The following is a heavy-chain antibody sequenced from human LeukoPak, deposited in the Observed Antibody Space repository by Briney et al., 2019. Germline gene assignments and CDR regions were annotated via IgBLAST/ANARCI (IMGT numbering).Heavy chain of an antibody. D-gene: IGHD3-10*02. CDR2: ISDNGGST. J-gene: IGHJ4*02. Sequence: PGGSLRLSCVDPGFTCSSYEMSWVRQVPGKGLEWVSGISDNGGSTYYADSVKGRFTISRDNSKNTLYLQMNSLRVEDTAIYYCASRQGLGWHYVNWGQGTLVTVSS. V-gene: IGHV3-23*01. CDR1: GFTCSSYE. CDR3: ASRQGLGWHYVN.